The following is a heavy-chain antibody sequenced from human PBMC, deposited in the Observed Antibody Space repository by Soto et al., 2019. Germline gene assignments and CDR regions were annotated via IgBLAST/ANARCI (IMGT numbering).Heavy chain of an antibody. CDR3: ARGAERVAMRSGY. V-gene: IGHV4-59*01. J-gene: IGHJ4*02. CDR2: IYYSGST. Sequence: QVQLQESGPGLVKPSETLSLTCTVSGGSISSYYWSWIRQPPGKGLEWIGYIYYSGSTNYNPSLKSRVTISVDTSKNPFSRKLSSVTAAETAVYCCARGAERVAMRSGYWGQGTMVTVSS. D-gene: IGHD2-15*01. CDR1: GGSISSYY.